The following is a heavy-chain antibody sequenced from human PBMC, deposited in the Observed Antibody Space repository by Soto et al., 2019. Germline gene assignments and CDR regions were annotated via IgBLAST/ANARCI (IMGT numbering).Heavy chain of an antibody. CDR1: GFTFSDYY. CDR3: ARVSNYYGGYFDY. V-gene: IGHV3-11*01. D-gene: IGHD3-10*01. J-gene: IGHJ4*02. Sequence: QVQLVESEGGLVKPGGSLRLSCAASGFTFSDYYMSWIRQAPGKGLEWVSYISSSGSTIYYADSVKGRFTISRDNAKNSLYLKMNGLKAEDTAEYYCARVSNYYGGYFDYWGQGTLVTVSS. CDR2: ISSSGSTI.